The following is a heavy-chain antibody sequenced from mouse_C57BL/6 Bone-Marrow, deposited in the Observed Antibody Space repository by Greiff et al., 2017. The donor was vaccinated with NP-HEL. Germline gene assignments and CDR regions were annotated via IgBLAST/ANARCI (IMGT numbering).Heavy chain of an antibody. Sequence: VPLQQSGAELVRPGASVKLSCTASGFNIKDDYMHWVKQRPEQCLEWIGWIDPENGDTDYASKFPGKATITADTSSNTAYLQLSSLTSEDTAVYYCTTDDYDPSWFAYWGQGTLVTVSA. D-gene: IGHD2-4*01. CDR3: TTDDYDPSWFAY. CDR2: IDPENGDT. CDR1: GFNIKDDY. J-gene: IGHJ3*01. V-gene: IGHV14-4*01.